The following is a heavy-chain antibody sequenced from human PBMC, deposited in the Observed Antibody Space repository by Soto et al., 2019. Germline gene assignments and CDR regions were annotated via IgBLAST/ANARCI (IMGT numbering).Heavy chain of an antibody. CDR2: ISGDNVNR. Sequence: QVHLVQSGVEVKKPGASVKVSCTAHGYNLREYGVSWLRQVPGQGFEWMGWISGDNVNRRSSQRFQDRLTMTTDTSTNTASMELRGLRSDDTAVYFCGREGQQPAQEQYLRFNGVDVLGQGTSVTVSS. CDR1: GYNLREYG. CDR3: GREGQQPAQEQYLRFNGVDV. D-gene: IGHD6-13*01. J-gene: IGHJ6*02. V-gene: IGHV1-18*01.